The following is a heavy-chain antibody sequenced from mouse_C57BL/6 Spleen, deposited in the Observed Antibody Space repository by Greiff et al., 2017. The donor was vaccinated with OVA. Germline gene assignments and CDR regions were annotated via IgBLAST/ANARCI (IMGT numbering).Heavy chain of an antibody. V-gene: IGHV1-55*01. D-gene: IGHD1-1*01. CDR3: ARSSITTVVEDFDY. Sequence: VQLQQPGAELVKPGASVKMSCKASGYTFTSYWITWVKQRPGQGLERIGDIYPGSGSTNYNEKFKSKATLTVDSSSSTAYMQLSSLTSEDSAVYYCARSSITTVVEDFDYWGQGTTLTVSS. J-gene: IGHJ2*01. CDR1: GYTFTSYW. CDR2: IYPGSGST.